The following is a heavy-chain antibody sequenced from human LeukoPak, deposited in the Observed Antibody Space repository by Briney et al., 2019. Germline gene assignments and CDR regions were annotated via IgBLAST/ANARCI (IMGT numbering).Heavy chain of an antibody. CDR3: AKDRRDTIVGATTGYFDY. J-gene: IGHJ4*02. D-gene: IGHD1-26*01. CDR1: GFTFSSYA. CDR2: ISGSGGST. Sequence: GGSLRLSCAASGFTFSSYAMSWVRQAPGKGLEWVAAISGSGGSTYYADSVKGRFTISRDNSKNTLYLQMNSLRAEDTAVYYCAKDRRDTIVGATTGYFDYWGQGTLVTVSS. V-gene: IGHV3-23*01.